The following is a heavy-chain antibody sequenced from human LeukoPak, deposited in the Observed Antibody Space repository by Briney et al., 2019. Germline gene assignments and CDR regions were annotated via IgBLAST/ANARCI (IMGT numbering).Heavy chain of an antibody. V-gene: IGHV4-39*07. J-gene: IGHJ3*02. CDR2: IYYSGST. CDR1: GGSISSSSYY. CDR3: ARAQYGSGSYYNPSRPPRGAFDI. Sequence: SETLSLTCTVSGGSISSSSYYWGWIRQPPGKGLEWIGSIYYSGSTYYNPSLKSRVTISVDRSKNQFSLKLSSVTAADTAVYYCARAQYGSGSYYNPSRPPRGAFDIWGQGTMVTVSS. D-gene: IGHD3-10*01.